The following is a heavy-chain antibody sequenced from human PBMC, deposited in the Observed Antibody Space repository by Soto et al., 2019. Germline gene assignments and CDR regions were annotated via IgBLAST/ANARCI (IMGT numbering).Heavy chain of an antibody. CDR3: ERDADISNHYSYCDY. D-gene: IGHD3-22*01. CDR2: VWHDGGDK. V-gene: IGHV3-33*01. Sequence: QVQLVESGGGVVQPGRALRLSCAASGFSFRHYGMHWVRQAPGKGLEWVAMVWHDGGDKYYADSVKGRFTISRDNSKNTLYLEMNSLRAEDTALYYCERDADISNHYSYCDYWGQGILVTVSS. J-gene: IGHJ4*02. CDR1: GFSFRHYG.